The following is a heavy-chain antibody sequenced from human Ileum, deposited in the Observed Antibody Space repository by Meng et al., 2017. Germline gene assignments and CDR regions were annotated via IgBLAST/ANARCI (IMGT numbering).Heavy chain of an antibody. CDR3: ARDQGRTGNHFDH. CDR2: VFYSGSP. Sequence: SETLSLTCTVSGGSMSGYYWNWIRQSPVTGLEWIGYVFYSGSPNYNPYFRSRITIPVDTSKNQFSLKLSSMTPADTAIYYCARDQGRTGNHFDHWGQGTLVTVSS. J-gene: IGHJ4*02. V-gene: IGHV4-59*01. CDR1: GGSMSGYY.